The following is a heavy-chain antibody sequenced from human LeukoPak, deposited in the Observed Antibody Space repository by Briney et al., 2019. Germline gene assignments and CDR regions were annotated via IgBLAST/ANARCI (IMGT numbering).Heavy chain of an antibody. CDR1: GFTFRSYW. Sequence: GGSLRLSCAASGFTFRSYWMSWVRQAPGKGLEWVANINQGGSVKYYVDSVKGRFTISRDDAKNSLYVQMNSLRDEGTAVYYCARVGYSGWNLEYWGQGTLVTVSS. CDR2: INQGGSVK. D-gene: IGHD5-12*01. CDR3: ARVGYSGWNLEY. V-gene: IGHV3-7*01. J-gene: IGHJ4*02.